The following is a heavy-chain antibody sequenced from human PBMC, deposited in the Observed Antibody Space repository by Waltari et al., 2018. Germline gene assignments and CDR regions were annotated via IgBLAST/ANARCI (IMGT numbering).Heavy chain of an antibody. CDR2: IIPIFGTA. V-gene: IGHV1-69*05. CDR1: GGTFSSYA. J-gene: IGHJ3*02. D-gene: IGHD5-12*01. Sequence: QVQLVQSGAEVKKPGSSVKVSCKASGGTFSSYAISWVRQAPGQGLEWMGGIIPIFGTANYAQKVQGRVTITTDESTRTAYMELSSLRSEDTAVYYCARSSRDGYNFRDAFDIWGQGTMVTVSS. CDR3: ARSSRDGYNFRDAFDI.